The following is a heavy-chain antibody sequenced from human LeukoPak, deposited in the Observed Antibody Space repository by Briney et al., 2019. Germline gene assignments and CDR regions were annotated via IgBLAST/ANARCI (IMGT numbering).Heavy chain of an antibody. D-gene: IGHD3-22*01. Sequence: PSETLSLTCTVSGGSISSYYWSWIRQPAGKGLEWIGRIYTSGSTNYNPSLKSRVTMSVDTSKNQFSRKLSSVTAADTAVYYCARVCEQYYYDSSGSPMYYFDYWGQGTLVTVSS. J-gene: IGHJ4*02. CDR1: GGSISSYY. CDR3: ARVCEQYYYDSSGSPMYYFDY. CDR2: IYTSGST. V-gene: IGHV4-4*07.